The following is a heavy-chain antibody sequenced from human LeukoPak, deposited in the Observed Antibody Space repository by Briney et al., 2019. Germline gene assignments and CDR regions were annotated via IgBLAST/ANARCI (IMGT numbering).Heavy chain of an antibody. CDR2: IIPIFGTA. Sequence: SVKVSCKASGGTFSSYAISWVRQAPGQGLEWMGGIIPIFGTANYAQKFQGRVTITADESTSTAYMELSSLRSEDTAVYYCARDYYGSGSYLGYYYGMDVWGQGTTVTVSS. V-gene: IGHV1-69*13. CDR3: ARDYYGSGSYLGYYYGMDV. J-gene: IGHJ6*02. CDR1: GGTFSSYA. D-gene: IGHD3-10*01.